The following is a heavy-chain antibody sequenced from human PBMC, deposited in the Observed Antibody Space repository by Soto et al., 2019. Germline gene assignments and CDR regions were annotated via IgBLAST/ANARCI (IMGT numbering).Heavy chain of an antibody. D-gene: IGHD5-18*01. CDR3: AIGRGYSYGYGAFDI. V-gene: IGHV3-33*01. CDR2: IWYDGSNK. CDR1: GFTFSSYG. Sequence: PGGSLRLSCAASGFTFSSYGMHWVRQAPGKGLEWVAVIWYDGSNKYYADSVKGRFTISRDNSKNTLYLQMNSLRAEDTAVYYCAIGRGYSYGYGAFDIWGQGTMVTVSS. J-gene: IGHJ3*02.